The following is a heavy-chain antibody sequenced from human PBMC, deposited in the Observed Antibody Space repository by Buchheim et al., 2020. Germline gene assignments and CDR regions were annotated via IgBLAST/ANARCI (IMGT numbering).Heavy chain of an antibody. V-gene: IGHV1-8*01. J-gene: IGHJ5*02. Sequence: QVQLVQSGAEVKKPGASVKVSCKASGYTFTSYDINWVRQATGQGLEWMGWMNPNSGNTGYAQKFQGRVTMTRNTSISTAYMELSSLRSEDTAVYYCARGRRYYYDSSGYYSDNWFDPWGQGTL. CDR2: MNPNSGNT. CDR1: GYTFTSYD. CDR3: ARGRRYYYDSSGYYSDNWFDP. D-gene: IGHD3-22*01.